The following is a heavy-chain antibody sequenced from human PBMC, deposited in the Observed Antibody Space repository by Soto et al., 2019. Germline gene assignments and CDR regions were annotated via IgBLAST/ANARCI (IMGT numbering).Heavy chain of an antibody. J-gene: IGHJ3*01. D-gene: IGHD3-10*01. Sequence: QVQLVESGGGVVQPGRSLRLSCVGSGFSFSDYGMHWVRQAPGKGLEWVAVVSYDGTNKYYPDSVKGRFTISRDNSKKTLYLQMNSLRAEDTAVYYCAKSSGELFPEAFDLWGLGTTVTFSS. V-gene: IGHV3-30*18. CDR1: GFSFSDYG. CDR2: VSYDGTNK. CDR3: AKSSGELFPEAFDL.